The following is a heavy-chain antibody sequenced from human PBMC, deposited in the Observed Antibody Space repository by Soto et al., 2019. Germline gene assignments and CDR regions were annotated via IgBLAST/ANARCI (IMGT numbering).Heavy chain of an antibody. J-gene: IGHJ4*02. V-gene: IGHV3-30*18. CDR1: GFTFSSYG. D-gene: IGHD3-10*01. Sequence: GGSLRLSCAASGFTFSSYGMHWVRQAPGKGLEWVAVISYDGSNKYYADSVKGRLTISRDNSKNTLYLQMNSLRAEDTAVYYCAKDLKSGPLDYWGQGTLVTVSS. CDR3: AKDLKSGPLDY. CDR2: ISYDGSNK.